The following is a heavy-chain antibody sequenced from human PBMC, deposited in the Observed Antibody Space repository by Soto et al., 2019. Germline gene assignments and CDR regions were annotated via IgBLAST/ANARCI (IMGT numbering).Heavy chain of an antibody. CDR1: GGSISSSSYY. J-gene: IGHJ4*02. CDR2: IYYSGST. Sequence: ASETLSLTCTVSGGSISSSSYYWGWIRQPPGKGLEWIGSIYYSGSTYYNPSLKSRVTISVDTSKNQFSLKLSSVTAADTAVYYCARGGYSYGSSFDYWGQGTLVTVSS. D-gene: IGHD5-18*01. CDR3: ARGGYSYGSSFDY. V-gene: IGHV4-39*01.